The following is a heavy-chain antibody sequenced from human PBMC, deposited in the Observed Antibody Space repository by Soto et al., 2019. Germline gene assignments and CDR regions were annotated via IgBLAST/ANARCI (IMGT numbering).Heavy chain of an antibody. D-gene: IGHD6-19*01. Sequence: QLQLQESGSGLVKPSQTLSLTCAVSGGSISSGGYSWSWIRQPPGKGLEWIGYIYHSGSTYYNPYLKSRVTISVDRSKNQFALKLNSVTAADTAVYYCAGAGGLGAVAVDCWGQGTLVTVSS. V-gene: IGHV4-30-2*01. CDR3: AGAGGLGAVAVDC. CDR2: IYHSGST. CDR1: GGSISSGGYS. J-gene: IGHJ4*02.